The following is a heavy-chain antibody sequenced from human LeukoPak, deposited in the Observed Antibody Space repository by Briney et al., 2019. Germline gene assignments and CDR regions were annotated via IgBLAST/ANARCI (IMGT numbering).Heavy chain of an antibody. CDR3: ARDAGWLRSFDY. Sequence: PGRSLRLSCAASGFIFRDYVMNWVPPAPGKGGEGVAVTSFDESTKHYADSVQGRFTISRDNSKNTLYLQMNSLRAEDTAVYFCARDAGWLRSFDYWGQGTLVTVSS. CDR2: TSFDESTK. J-gene: IGHJ4*02. V-gene: IGHV3-30-3*01. D-gene: IGHD5-12*01. CDR1: GFIFRDYV.